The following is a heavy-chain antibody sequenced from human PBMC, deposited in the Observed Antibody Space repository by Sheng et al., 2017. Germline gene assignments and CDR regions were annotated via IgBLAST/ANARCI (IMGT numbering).Heavy chain of an antibody. V-gene: IGHV4-39*07. D-gene: IGHD5-12*01. CDR3: ARDGTDGYSGYTASSGFDY. CDR2: IYYSGST. J-gene: IGHJ4*02. Sequence: QLQLQESGPGLVKPSETLSLTCTVSGGSISSSSYYWGWIRQPPGKGLEWIGSIYYSGSTYYNPSLKSRVTISVDTSKNQFSLKLSSVTAADTAVYYCARDGTDGYSGYTASSGFDYWGQGTLFTV. CDR1: GGSISSSSYY.